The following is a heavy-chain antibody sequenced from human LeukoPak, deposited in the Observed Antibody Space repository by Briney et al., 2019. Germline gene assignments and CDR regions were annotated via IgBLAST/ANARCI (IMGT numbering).Heavy chain of an antibody. D-gene: IGHD1-26*01. CDR2: TKQDGSEK. J-gene: IGHJ3*02. CDR3: AKGNSGSYSGAFDI. V-gene: IGHV3-7*03. Sequence: PGGSLRLSCTASGFTFSHYWMSWVRQAPGKGLEWVANTKQDGSEKYYVDSVKGRFTISRDNSKNTLYLQMNSLRAEDTAVYYCAKGNSGSYSGAFDIWGQGTMVTVSS. CDR1: GFTFSHYW.